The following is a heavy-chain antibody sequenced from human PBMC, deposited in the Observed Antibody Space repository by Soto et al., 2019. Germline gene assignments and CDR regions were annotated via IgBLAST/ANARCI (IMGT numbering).Heavy chain of an antibody. CDR3: ARDQILRYFDWLFRDDAFDI. D-gene: IGHD3-9*01. CDR1: GGSISSYY. Sequence: SETLSLTCTVSGGSISSYYWSWIRQPAGKGLEWIGRIYTSGSTNYNPSLKSRVTMSVDTSKNQFSLKLSSVTAADTAVYYCARDQILRYFDWLFRDDAFDIWGQGTMVTVS. J-gene: IGHJ3*02. V-gene: IGHV4-4*07. CDR2: IYTSGST.